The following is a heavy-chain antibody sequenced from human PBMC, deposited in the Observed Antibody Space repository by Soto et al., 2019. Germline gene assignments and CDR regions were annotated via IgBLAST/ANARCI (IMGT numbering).Heavy chain of an antibody. CDR1: GFTFSSYW. CDR3: ARDPAPAGWYDY. Sequence: RLSCAASGFTFSSYWMHWVRRAPGKGLVWVSRINSDGSSTTYADSVKGRFTISRDNAKNTLYLQMNSLRAEDTAVYFCARDPAPAGWYDYWGQGTLVTVSS. V-gene: IGHV3-74*01. D-gene: IGHD6-19*01. J-gene: IGHJ4*02. CDR2: INSDGSST.